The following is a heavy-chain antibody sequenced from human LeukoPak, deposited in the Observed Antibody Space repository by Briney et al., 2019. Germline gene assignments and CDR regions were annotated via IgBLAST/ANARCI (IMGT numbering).Heavy chain of an antibody. V-gene: IGHV3-7*03. CDR1: GFTFSNYW. CDR3: AKDRTRQAY. D-gene: IGHD3-3*01. CDR2: IKEDGSDK. J-gene: IGHJ4*02. Sequence: PGGSLRLSCAASGFTFSNYWMSWVRQTPGKGLEWVANIKEDGSDKYYVDSLKGRFTISGDNAKNSLHLQMNSLRAEDTAVYYCAKDRTRQAYWGQGTLVTVSS.